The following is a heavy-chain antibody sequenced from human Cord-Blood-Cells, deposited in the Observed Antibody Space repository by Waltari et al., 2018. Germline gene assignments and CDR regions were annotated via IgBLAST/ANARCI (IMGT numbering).Heavy chain of an antibody. J-gene: IGHJ4*02. CDR2: INPNSGGT. Sequence: QVQLVQPGAEVKQPRPPVKVSCKHAGQTFPGYYTHWVPQAPGQGLEWMGWINPNSGGTNYAQKFQGRVTMTRDTSISTAYMELSRLRSDDTAVYYCARDSGEAAFDYWGQGTLVTVSS. V-gene: IGHV1-2*02. D-gene: IGHD3-10*01. CDR3: ARDSGEAAFDY. CDR1: GQTFPGYY.